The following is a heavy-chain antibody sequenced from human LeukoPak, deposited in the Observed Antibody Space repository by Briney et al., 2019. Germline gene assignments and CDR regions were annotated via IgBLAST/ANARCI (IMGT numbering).Heavy chain of an antibody. V-gene: IGHV3-64*01. Sequence: GSLRLSCAASGFTFSSYAMHWVRQAPGKGLEYVSAISSNGGSTYYANSVKGRFTISRDNSKNTLYLQMGSLRAEDMAVYYCARDRGSYGQDAFDIWGQGTMVTVSS. J-gene: IGHJ3*02. CDR2: ISSNGGST. CDR3: ARDRGSYGQDAFDI. D-gene: IGHD1-26*01. CDR1: GFTFSSYA.